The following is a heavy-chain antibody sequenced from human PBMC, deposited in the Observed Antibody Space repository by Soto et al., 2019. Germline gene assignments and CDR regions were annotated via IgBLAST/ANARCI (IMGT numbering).Heavy chain of an antibody. J-gene: IGHJ4*02. CDR2: IRSSSSTI. V-gene: IGHV3-48*02. Sequence: RLSCAASGFTFSSYGMNWVRQAPGKGLEWVSYIRSSSSTIYYADSVKGRFTISRDNVKNSLYLQMNSLRDEDTAVYYCASSGSGSYHFDYWGQGTLVTVSS. D-gene: IGHD3-10*01. CDR3: ASSGSGSYHFDY. CDR1: GFTFSSYG.